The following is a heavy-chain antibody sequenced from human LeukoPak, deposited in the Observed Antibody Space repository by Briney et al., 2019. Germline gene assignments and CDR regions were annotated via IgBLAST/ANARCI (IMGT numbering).Heavy chain of an antibody. CDR3: ARGAKWELLQGDVGY. CDR2: ISYDGSNK. Sequence: GGSLRLSCAASGFTFSSYAMHWVRQAPGKGLEWVAVISYDGSNKYYADSVKGRFTISRDNSKNTLYLQMNSLRAEDTAVYYCARGAKWELLQGDVGYWGQGTLVTVSS. CDR1: GFTFSSYA. D-gene: IGHD1-26*01. V-gene: IGHV3-30-3*01. J-gene: IGHJ4*02.